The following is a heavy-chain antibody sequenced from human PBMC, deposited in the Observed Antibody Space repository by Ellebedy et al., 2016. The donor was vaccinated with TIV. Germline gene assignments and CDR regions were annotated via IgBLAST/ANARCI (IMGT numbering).Heavy chain of an antibody. Sequence: GESLKISCPASGFSFSTYGMHWVRQAPGKGLEWVVVIWYDGFNKDYADSVKGRFTISRDNSKSTLYLEMKSLRVEDTAVYYCAREQSPYYEILTGSFDYWGQGALVTVSS. CDR1: GFSFSTYG. D-gene: IGHD3-9*01. CDR3: AREQSPYYEILTGSFDY. V-gene: IGHV3-33*01. J-gene: IGHJ4*02. CDR2: IWYDGFNK.